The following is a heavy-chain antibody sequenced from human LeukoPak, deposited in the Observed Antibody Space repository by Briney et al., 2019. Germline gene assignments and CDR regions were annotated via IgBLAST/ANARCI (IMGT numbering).Heavy chain of an antibody. J-gene: IGHJ3*02. V-gene: IGHV3-23*01. CDR3: AKDPNGDYIGTFDI. CDR2: ITASGGRT. D-gene: IGHD4-17*01. CDR1: QFKFNNFG. Sequence: GGSLRLSRATSQFKFNNFGMTWVRQAPGKGLEWVSSITASGGRTQYADSVQGRFTISRDNSKNTLYLQMNSLRAEDTAVYYCAKDPNGDYIGTFDIWGQGTMVTVSS.